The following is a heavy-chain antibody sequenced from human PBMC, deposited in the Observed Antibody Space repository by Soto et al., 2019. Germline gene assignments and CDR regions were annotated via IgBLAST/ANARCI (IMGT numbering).Heavy chain of an antibody. D-gene: IGHD6-19*01. J-gene: IGHJ4*02. CDR3: ASDYSTGWHRYFDY. CDR2: IYYSGST. Sequence: QVQLQESGPGLVKPSDTLSLTCTVSGGSVHSGNYYWTWIRQPPGKGLEWIGYIYYSGSTKYNPSLKSRVTRSIDTSKNQFSLEVSSVTAADTAVYYCASDYSTGWHRYFDYWGQGTLVTASS. CDR1: GGSVHSGNYY. V-gene: IGHV4-61*01.